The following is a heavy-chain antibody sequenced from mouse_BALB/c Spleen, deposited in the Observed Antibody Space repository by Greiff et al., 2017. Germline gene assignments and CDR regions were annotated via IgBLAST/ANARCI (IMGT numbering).Heavy chain of an antibody. D-gene: IGHD1-1*01. CDR2: ISSGSSTI. J-gene: IGHJ2*01. Sequence: EVMLVESGGGLVKPGGSLKLSCAASGFTFSSFGMHWVRQAPEKGLEWVAYISSGSSTIYYADTVKGRFTISRDNPKNTLFLQMTSLRSEDTAMYYCARSGSSYLDYWGQGTTLTISS. CDR1: GFTFSSFG. CDR3: ARSGSSYLDY. V-gene: IGHV5-17*02.